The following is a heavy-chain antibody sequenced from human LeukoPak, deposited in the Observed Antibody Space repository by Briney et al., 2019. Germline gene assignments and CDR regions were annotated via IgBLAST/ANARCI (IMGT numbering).Heavy chain of an antibody. CDR3: ARELPAAMRGWFDP. CDR2: IYYSGST. J-gene: IGHJ5*02. CDR1: GGSISSGGYY. D-gene: IGHD2-2*01. Sequence: SQTLSLTCTVSGGSISSGGYYWSWIRQHPGKGLEWIGYIYYSGSTYYNPSLKSRVTISVDTSKNQFSLKLSSVTAADTAVYYCARELPAAMRGWFDPWGQGTLVTVSS. V-gene: IGHV4-31*03.